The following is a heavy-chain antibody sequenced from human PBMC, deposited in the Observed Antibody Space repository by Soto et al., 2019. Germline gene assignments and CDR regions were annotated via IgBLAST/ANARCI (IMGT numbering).Heavy chain of an antibody. CDR1: GYTFNTYG. CDR3: ARDPHEFWTSYWFYP. Sequence: ASVNVSCKTSGYTFNTYGINWVLQAPGQGLELMGWISAYDGKTTYAEKFQGRVTLTTDTSTSTAYMELRSLRSDDTAIYYCARDPHEFWTSYWFYPRGQRNPVTVSS. D-gene: IGHD3-3*01. J-gene: IGHJ5*02. CDR2: ISAYDGKT. V-gene: IGHV1-18*01.